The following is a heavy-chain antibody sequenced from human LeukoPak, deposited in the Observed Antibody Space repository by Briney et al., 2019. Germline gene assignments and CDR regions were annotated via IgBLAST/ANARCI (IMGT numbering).Heavy chain of an antibody. CDR3: ARGISGRSQPLDY. D-gene: IGHD6-19*01. CDR2: ISGGGGST. Sequence: GGSLRLSCAASGFTFSSYAMSWVRQAPGKGLEWVSVISGGGGSTYYADSVKGRFTISRDNSKNTLYLQMNSLRAEDSAVYYCARGISGRSQPLDYWGQGTLVTVSS. J-gene: IGHJ4*02. CDR1: GFTFSSYA. V-gene: IGHV3-23*01.